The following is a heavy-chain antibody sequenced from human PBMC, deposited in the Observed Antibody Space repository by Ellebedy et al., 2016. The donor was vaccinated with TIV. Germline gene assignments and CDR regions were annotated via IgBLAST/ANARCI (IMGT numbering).Heavy chain of an antibody. D-gene: IGHD6-19*01. CDR3: ARDRAGIEVAAYFDY. CDR1: GFTFSDYY. CDR2: ISSSSSYT. J-gene: IGHJ4*02. Sequence: GESLKISCAASGFTFSDYYMSWIRQAPGKGLEWVSYISSSSSYTNYADSVKGRFTISRDNSKNTLFLQMNGLRAEDTAVYYCARDRAGIEVAAYFDYWGQGTLVTVSS. V-gene: IGHV3-11*06.